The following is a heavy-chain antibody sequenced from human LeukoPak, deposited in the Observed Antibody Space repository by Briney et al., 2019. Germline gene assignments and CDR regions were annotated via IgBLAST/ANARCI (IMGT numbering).Heavy chain of an antibody. D-gene: IGHD5-12*01. J-gene: IGHJ3*02. V-gene: IGHV4-30-2*01. CDR1: GGSISSGGYS. CDR2: IYHSGSA. CDR3: ASGNTGYDRDSFDI. Sequence: SETLSLTCAVSGGSISSGGYSWSWVRQPPGEGLEWVGYIYHSGSAYYNPSLQSRVTISLDRSKNQFSLKLSSMTAADAAVYYCASGNTGYDRDSFDIWGQGTMVTVSS.